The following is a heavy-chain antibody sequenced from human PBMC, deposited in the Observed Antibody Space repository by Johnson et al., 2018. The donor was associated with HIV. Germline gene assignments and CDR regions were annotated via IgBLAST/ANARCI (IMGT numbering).Heavy chain of an antibody. CDR1: GFTISNYS. CDR2: AWYDGSDK. CDR3: ANLGDYGGNNGFDI. D-gene: IGHD4-23*01. V-gene: IGHV3-33*08. Sequence: QLVESGGGLGQPGASLRLSCSSSGFTISNYSMHLFCQAPAQGLGLVSVAWYDGSDKYYADAGKGRFTITMDNAKNTMYLQMNSLSTEDTAVYYCANLGDYGGNNGFDIWGQGTMVTVSS. J-gene: IGHJ3*02.